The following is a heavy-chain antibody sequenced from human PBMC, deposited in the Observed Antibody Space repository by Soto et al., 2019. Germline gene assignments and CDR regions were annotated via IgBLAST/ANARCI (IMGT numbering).Heavy chain of an antibody. V-gene: IGHV3-7*01. CDR1: GFTFSSYW. J-gene: IGHJ4*02. D-gene: IGHD2-15*01. CDR2: IKQDGSEQ. CDR3: ARSGSCSGGHCLN. Sequence: GGSLRLSCAASGFTFSSYWMSWVRQAPGEGLEWVANIKQDGSEQYYVDSVKGRFTISRDNSKNTLYLEMNSLRTEDTAVYYCARSGSCSGGHCLNWGQGTLVTVSS.